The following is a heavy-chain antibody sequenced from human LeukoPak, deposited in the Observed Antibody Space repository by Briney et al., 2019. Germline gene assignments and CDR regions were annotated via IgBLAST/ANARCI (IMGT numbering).Heavy chain of an antibody. D-gene: IGHD3-22*01. Sequence: GGSLRLSCAASGFTFSNYGMLWVRQAPGKGLEWVAFIRYDGNIKYYADSLKGRFTISRDNSKNTLYLQMNSLRAEDTAVYYCARRALRDSSGCYYLPDYWGQGTLVTVSS. V-gene: IGHV3-30*02. J-gene: IGHJ4*02. CDR3: ARRALRDSSGCYYLPDY. CDR2: IRYDGNIK. CDR1: GFTFSNYG.